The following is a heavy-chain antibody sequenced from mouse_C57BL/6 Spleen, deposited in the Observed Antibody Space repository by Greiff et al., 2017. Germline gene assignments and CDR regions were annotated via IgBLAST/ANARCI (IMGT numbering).Heavy chain of an antibody. CDR2: ISSGSSTI. Sequence: EVKLMESGGGLVKPGGSLKLSCAASGFTFSDYGMHWVRQAPEKGLEWVAYISSGSSTIYYADTVKGRFTISRDNAKNTLFLQMTSLGSEDTARYYCVGGAGAMDYWGQGTSVTVSS. CDR1: GFTFSDYG. V-gene: IGHV5-17*01. J-gene: IGHJ4*01. CDR3: VGGAGAMDY.